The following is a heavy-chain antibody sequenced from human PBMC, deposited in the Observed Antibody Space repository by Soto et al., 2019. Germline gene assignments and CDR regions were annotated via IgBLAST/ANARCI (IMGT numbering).Heavy chain of an antibody. CDR2: ISYDGSNK. Sequence: SLRLSCAASGFTFSSYGMHWVRQAPGKGLEWVAVISYDGSNKYYADSVKGRFTISRDNSKNTLYLQMNSLRAEDTAVYYCAKHGSSVFDYWGQGTLVTVSS. D-gene: IGHD1-26*01. J-gene: IGHJ4*02. CDR1: GFTFSSYG. CDR3: AKHGSSVFDY. V-gene: IGHV3-30*18.